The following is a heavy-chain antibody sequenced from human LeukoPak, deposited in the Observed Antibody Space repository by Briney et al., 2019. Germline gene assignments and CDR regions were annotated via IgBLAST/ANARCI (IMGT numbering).Heavy chain of an antibody. J-gene: IGHJ4*02. CDR3: ARWMYTNYFFDY. V-gene: IGHV1-2*02. CDR2: INPNRPAT. CDR1: GYTLSNYY. D-gene: IGHD4-11*01. Sequence: ASVKVSCKAYGYTLSNYYMHWVRQAPGQGLEWIGWINPNRPATNDAVKFDDRVIMTSDTSTNTAYMELNRLTSDDTAVYYCARWMYTNYFFDYWGQGALVTVSS.